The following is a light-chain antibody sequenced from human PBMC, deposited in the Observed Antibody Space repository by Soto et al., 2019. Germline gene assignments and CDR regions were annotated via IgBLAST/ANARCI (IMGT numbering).Light chain of an antibody. V-gene: IGKV3-15*01. J-gene: IGKJ5*01. Sequence: EIDITQSPSTLSASVGERATLSCRASQSVSSWLAWYQQKPGKAPRLLIYGASTRATGVPVRFSGSGSGTAFTLTISSLQSEDFAVYYCQQHHSFPSTFGQGTRLEIK. CDR1: QSVSSW. CDR2: GAS. CDR3: QQHHSFPST.